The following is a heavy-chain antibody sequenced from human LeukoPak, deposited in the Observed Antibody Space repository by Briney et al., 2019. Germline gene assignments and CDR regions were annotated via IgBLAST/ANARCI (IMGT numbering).Heavy chain of an antibody. CDR2: IYYTGST. CDR1: GGSICSLY. CDR3: ARHRAYSSSSPFDY. V-gene: IGHV4-59*08. Sequence: SETLSLTCSVSGGSICSLYWSWIRQPPGKGLEWIGYIYYTGSTNYNPSLKSRVTMFVDMSKNQFSLRLSSVTAADTAVYYCARHRAYSSSSPFDYWGQGTLVTVSS. J-gene: IGHJ4*02. D-gene: IGHD6-6*01.